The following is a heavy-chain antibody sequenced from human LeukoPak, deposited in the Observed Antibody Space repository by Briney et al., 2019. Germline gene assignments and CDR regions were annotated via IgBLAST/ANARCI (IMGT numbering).Heavy chain of an antibody. J-gene: IGHJ4*02. V-gene: IGHV3-64*01. CDR1: GFTFSSYW. Sequence: GGSLRLSCAASGFTFSSYWMSWVRQAPGKGLEYVSAISTTGGRTYYVNSVRGRFTISRDNSKNTLYLQMDSLRTEDTAVYYCARDVGPYWGQGTLVTVSS. CDR3: ARDVGPY. CDR2: ISTTGGRT. D-gene: IGHD2-15*01.